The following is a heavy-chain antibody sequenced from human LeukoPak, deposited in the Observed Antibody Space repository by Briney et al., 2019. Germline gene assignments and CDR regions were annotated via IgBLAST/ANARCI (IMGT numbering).Heavy chain of an antibody. CDR2: IYYSGST. Sequence: SETLSLTCTVSGASITSYYWSWVRQPPGKGLEWIGYIYYSGSTNYNPSLKSRVTISVDTSKNQFSLKLSSVTAADTAVYYCASGALGPSDAFDIWGQGTMVTVSS. CDR3: ASGALGPSDAFDI. CDR1: GASITSYY. V-gene: IGHV4-59*01. J-gene: IGHJ3*02. D-gene: IGHD3-16*01.